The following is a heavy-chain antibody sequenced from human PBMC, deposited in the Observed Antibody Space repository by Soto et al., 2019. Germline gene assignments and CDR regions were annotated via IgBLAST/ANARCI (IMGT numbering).Heavy chain of an antibody. CDR3: ARHSEGYCSSTSCPKVMDV. CDR1: GYSFTSYW. CDR2: IDPSDSYT. Sequence: GESLKISCKGSGYSFTSYWISWVRQMPGKGLEWMGRIDPSDSYTNYSPSFQGHVTISADKSISTAYLQWSSLKASDTAMYYCARHSEGYCSSTSCPKVMDVWGQGTTVT. J-gene: IGHJ6*02. D-gene: IGHD2-2*01. V-gene: IGHV5-10-1*01.